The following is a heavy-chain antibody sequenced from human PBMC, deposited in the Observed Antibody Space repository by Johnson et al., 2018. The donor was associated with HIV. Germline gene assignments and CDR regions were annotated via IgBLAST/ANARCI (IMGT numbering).Heavy chain of an antibody. J-gene: IGHJ3*02. CDR1: GFTFSSYW. Sequence: EVQLVESGGGVVQPGGSLRLSCAASGFTFSSYWMHWVRQAPGKGLEWVSGINWNGGSTGYADSVKGRFTISRDNAKNSLYLQMNSLRAEDTAVYYCARGILWIHAFDIWGQGTMVTVSS. D-gene: IGHD5-18*01. CDR3: ARGILWIHAFDI. V-gene: IGHV3-20*04. CDR2: INWNGGST.